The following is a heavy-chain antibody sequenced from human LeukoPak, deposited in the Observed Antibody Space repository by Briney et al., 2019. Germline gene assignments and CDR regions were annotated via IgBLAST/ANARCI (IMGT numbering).Heavy chain of an antibody. V-gene: IGHV3-30-3*01. D-gene: IGHD1-26*01. Sequence: GESLRLSCAASGFTFSSYAMHWVRQAPGKGLEWVAVISYDGSNKYYADSVKGRFTISRDNSKNTLYLQMNSLRAEDTAVYYCATLFGEATRDYWGRGTLVTVSS. CDR1: GFTFSSYA. CDR2: ISYDGSNK. J-gene: IGHJ4*02. CDR3: ATLFGEATRDY.